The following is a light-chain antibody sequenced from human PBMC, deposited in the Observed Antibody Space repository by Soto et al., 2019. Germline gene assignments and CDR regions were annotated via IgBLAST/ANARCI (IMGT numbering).Light chain of an antibody. J-gene: IGKJ1*01. CDR2: DAY. V-gene: IGKV1-5*01. CDR3: QQYYTISTT. CDR1: QSISSW. Sequence: DIQMTQSPSTLSASVGDRVTITCRASQSISSWSAWYQQKPGKAPKLLIYDAYSLESGVPSRFSGSVSGTEFHPTLSTLQSDCVATADCQQYYTISTTFAQGNKVESK.